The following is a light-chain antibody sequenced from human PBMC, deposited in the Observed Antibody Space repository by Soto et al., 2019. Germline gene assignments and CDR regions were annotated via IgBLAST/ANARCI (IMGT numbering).Light chain of an antibody. Sequence: EIVFTQSPATLSLSPVAIATLSCQASQSVSLSLAWYQQKPGQAPRLLIYDASKRASGFPARFSGSGSGTDFTLTISILEPEDFAVYFCHHYGTSPTFGQGTRLEIK. CDR1: QSVSLS. CDR2: DAS. J-gene: IGKJ5*01. CDR3: HHYGTSPT. V-gene: IGKV3-11*01.